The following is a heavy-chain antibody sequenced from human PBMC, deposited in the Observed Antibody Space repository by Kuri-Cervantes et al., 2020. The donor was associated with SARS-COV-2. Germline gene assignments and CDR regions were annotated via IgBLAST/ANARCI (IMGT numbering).Heavy chain of an antibody. CDR2: IDPAGSST. D-gene: IGHD2-21*02. J-gene: IGHJ4*02. Sequence: GGSLRLSCVASGFPFSSYWMHWVRQDPGKGLVWVARIDPAGSSTSYADSVTGRFTISRDNAKNTFNLQMASLRAEYTAVYFCTSGAGVVVTANPGDFWGQGTLVTVSS. V-gene: IGHV3-74*01. CDR3: TSGAGVVVTANPGDF. CDR1: GFPFSSYW.